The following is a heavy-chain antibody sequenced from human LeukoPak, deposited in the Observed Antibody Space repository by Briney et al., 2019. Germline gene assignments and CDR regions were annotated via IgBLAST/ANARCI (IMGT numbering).Heavy chain of an antibody. Sequence: GESLQISCQGSGYSFTSYWIGWVRQMPGKGLEWMGIIYPGDSDTRYSPSFQGQVTISADKSISTAYLQWSSLKASDTAMYYCARVRWLQRIPNWFDPWGQGTLVTVSS. V-gene: IGHV5-51*01. D-gene: IGHD5-24*01. CDR3: ARVRWLQRIPNWFDP. CDR1: GYSFTSYW. CDR2: IYPGDSDT. J-gene: IGHJ5*02.